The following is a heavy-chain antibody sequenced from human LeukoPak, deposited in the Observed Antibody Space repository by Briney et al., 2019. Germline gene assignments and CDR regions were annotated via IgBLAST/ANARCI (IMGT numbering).Heavy chain of an antibody. D-gene: IGHD3-10*01. CDR2: IYYSGST. V-gene: IGHV4-59*13. CDR3: ASYGSGSPKYYFDY. Sequence: SETLSLTCTVSGGSISSDYWSWIRQPPGKGREWIGYIYYSGSTDYNPSLKSRVTISVDTSKNHSSLKLSSVTAADTAVYYCASYGSGSPKYYFDYWGQGTLVTVSS. J-gene: IGHJ4*02. CDR1: GGSISSDY.